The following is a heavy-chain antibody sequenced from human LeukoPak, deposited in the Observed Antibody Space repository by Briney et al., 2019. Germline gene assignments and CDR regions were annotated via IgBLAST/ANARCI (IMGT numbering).Heavy chain of an antibody. CDR2: INHSGST. Sequence: PSETLSLTCAVYGGSFSGYYWSWIRQPPGKGLEWIGEINHSGSTNYNPSLKSRVTISVDTSKNQFSLKLSSVTAADTAVYYCARLPRYLRFLDWFDPWGQGTLATVSS. CDR1: GGSFSGYY. V-gene: IGHV4-34*01. J-gene: IGHJ5*02. CDR3: ARLPRYLRFLDWFDP. D-gene: IGHD3-3*01.